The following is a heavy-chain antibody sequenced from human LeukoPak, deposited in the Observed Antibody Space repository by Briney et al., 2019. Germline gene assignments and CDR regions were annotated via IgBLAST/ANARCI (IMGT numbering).Heavy chain of an antibody. CDR2: ISYDGSNK. Sequence: PGGSLRLSCAASGFTFSSYGMHWVRQAPGKGLEWGAVISYDGSNKYYADSVKGRFTISRDNSKNTLYLQMNSLRAEDTAVYYCAKXRYYDSSGYPYYFDYWGQGTLVTVSS. CDR1: GFTFSSYG. CDR3: AKXRYYDSSGYPYYFDY. V-gene: IGHV3-30*18. D-gene: IGHD3-22*01. J-gene: IGHJ4*02.